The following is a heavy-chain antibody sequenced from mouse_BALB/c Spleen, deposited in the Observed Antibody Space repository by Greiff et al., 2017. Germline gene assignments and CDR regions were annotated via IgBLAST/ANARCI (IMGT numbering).Heavy chain of an antibody. CDR2: ISYDGSN. Sequence: ESGPGLVKPSQSLSLTCSVTGYSITSGYYWNWIRQFPGNKLEWMGYISYDGSNNYNPSLKNRISITRDTSKNQFFLKLNSVTTEDTATYYCARGEYFDYWGQGTTLTVSS. CDR3: ARGEYFDY. CDR1: GYSITSGYY. J-gene: IGHJ2*01. V-gene: IGHV3-6*02.